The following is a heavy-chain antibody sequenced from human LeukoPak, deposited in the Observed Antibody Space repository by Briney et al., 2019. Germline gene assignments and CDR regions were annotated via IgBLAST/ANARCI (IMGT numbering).Heavy chain of an antibody. CDR2: ISGSGGST. CDR3: ARDGTAGSIAAAGTLFDY. V-gene: IGHV3-23*01. D-gene: IGHD6-13*01. CDR1: GFTFSSYA. Sequence: HAGGSLRLSCAASGFTFSSYAMSWVRQAPGKGLEWVSAISGSGGSTYYADSVKGRFTISRDNSKNTLYLQMNSLRAEDTAVYYCARDGTAGSIAAAGTLFDYWGQGTLVTVSS. J-gene: IGHJ4*02.